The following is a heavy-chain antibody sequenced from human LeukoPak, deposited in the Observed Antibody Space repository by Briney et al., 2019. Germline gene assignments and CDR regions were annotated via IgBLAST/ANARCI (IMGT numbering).Heavy chain of an antibody. CDR1: GGSISSYY. CDR3: AESPQVRIIDAFDI. V-gene: IGHV3-23*01. Sequence: ETLSLTCTVSGGSISSYYWSWVRQAPGKGLEWVSAISGSGGYTYYADSVKGLFTISRDNSKNTLYLQMNSLRAEDTAVYYCAESPQVRIIDAFDIWGQGTMVTVSS. J-gene: IGHJ3*02. D-gene: IGHD3-10*01. CDR2: ISGSGGYT.